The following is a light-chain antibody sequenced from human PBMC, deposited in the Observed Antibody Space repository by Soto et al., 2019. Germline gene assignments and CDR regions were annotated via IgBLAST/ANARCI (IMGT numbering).Light chain of an antibody. Sequence: EIVLTQSPATLSLPPGERATLSCRASQSVSSYLAWYQQKPGQAPRLLIYDASNRATGIPARFSGSGSGTDFTLTISSLEPEDFAVYYCQLRSNWPRTFGQGTRLEIK. CDR2: DAS. V-gene: IGKV3-11*01. CDR1: QSVSSY. CDR3: QLRSNWPRT. J-gene: IGKJ5*01.